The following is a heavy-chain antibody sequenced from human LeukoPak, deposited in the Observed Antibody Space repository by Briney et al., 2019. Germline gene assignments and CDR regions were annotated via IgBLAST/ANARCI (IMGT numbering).Heavy chain of an antibody. D-gene: IGHD6-25*01. J-gene: IGHJ4*02. V-gene: IGHV3-21*01. CDR2: ISSSSSYI. CDR3: AREGSGIATVDY. CDR1: GFTFSSYR. Sequence: GGSLRLSCAASGFTFSSYRMYWARQAPGKGLVWDSSISSSSSYIYYADSVKGRFTISRDNAKHSLYLQMTILRAEDTALYYCAREGSGIATVDYWGQGTLVTVSS.